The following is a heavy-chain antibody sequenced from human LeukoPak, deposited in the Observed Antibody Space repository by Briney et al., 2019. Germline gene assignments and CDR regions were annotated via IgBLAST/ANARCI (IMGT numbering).Heavy chain of an antibody. D-gene: IGHD5-18*01. J-gene: IGHJ5*02. CDR2: INPNSGGT. Sequence: ASVKVSCKASGYTFTGYYMHWVRQAPGQGLEGMGWINPNSGGTNYAQKFQGRVTMTRDTSISTAYMELSRLRSDDTAVYYCTRQGRGYSYGSNWFDPWGQGTLVTVSS. CDR3: TRQGRGYSYGSNWFDP. V-gene: IGHV1-2*02. CDR1: GYTFTGYY.